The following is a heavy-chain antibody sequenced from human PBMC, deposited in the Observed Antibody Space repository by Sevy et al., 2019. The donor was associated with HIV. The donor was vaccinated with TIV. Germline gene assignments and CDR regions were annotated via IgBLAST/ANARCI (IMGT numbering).Heavy chain of an antibody. J-gene: IGHJ5*02. CDR3: ARDSSNYYDSGSHSKTNVAGSAWFDP. V-gene: IGHV4-38-2*02. D-gene: IGHD3-10*01. CDR2: VHHGGST. Sequence: SETLSLTCTVSGYSINRNTYWGWIRQPPGKGLELLGSVHHGGSTYYNPSLKGRVTISTDTSKNQFSLKLNSVTAADAAVYFCARDSSNYYDSGSHSKTNVAGSAWFDPWGQGTLVTVSS. CDR1: GYSINRNTY.